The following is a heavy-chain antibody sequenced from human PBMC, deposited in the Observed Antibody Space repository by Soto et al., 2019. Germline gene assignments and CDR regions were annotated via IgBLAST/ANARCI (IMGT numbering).Heavy chain of an antibody. Sequence: SETLALTCAVSGGSISSGGYSWSWIRQPPGKGLEWIGYIYHSGSTYYNPSLKSRVTISVDRSKNQFSLKLSSVTAADTAVYYCARVPDRWGQGTLVTVSS. D-gene: IGHD2-2*01. J-gene: IGHJ5*02. CDR2: IYHSGST. CDR1: GGSISSGGYS. V-gene: IGHV4-30-2*01. CDR3: ARVPDR.